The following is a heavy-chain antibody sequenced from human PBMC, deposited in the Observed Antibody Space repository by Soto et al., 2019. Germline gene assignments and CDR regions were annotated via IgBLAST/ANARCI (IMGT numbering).Heavy chain of an antibody. J-gene: IGHJ5*02. CDR3: ARGKAAAGTGWFDP. V-gene: IGHV1-24*01. D-gene: IGHD6-13*01. CDR1: GYTLTELS. Sequence: ASVKVSCKVSGYTLTELSMHWVRQAPGKGLEWMGGFDPEDGETIYAQKFQGRVTITRDTSASTAYMELSSLRSEDTAVYYCARGKAAAGTGWFDPWGQGTLVTVSS. CDR2: FDPEDGET.